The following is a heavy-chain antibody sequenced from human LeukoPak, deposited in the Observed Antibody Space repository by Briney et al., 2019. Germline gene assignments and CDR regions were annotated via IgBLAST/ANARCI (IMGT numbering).Heavy chain of an antibody. Sequence: GGSLRLSCAASGFTFSSYSMHWVRQAPGKGLEWVSSITGSSNYIYYADSVKGRFTISRDNAKNSLYLQMNSLRAEDTAVYYCARDGDGYNHDYWGQGTLVTVSS. J-gene: IGHJ4*02. CDR3: ARDGDGYNHDY. V-gene: IGHV3-21*01. CDR2: ITGSSNYI. D-gene: IGHD5-24*01. CDR1: GFTFSSYS.